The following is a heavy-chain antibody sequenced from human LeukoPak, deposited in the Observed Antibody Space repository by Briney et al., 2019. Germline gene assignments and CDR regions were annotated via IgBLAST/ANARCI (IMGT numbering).Heavy chain of an antibody. J-gene: IGHJ4*02. Sequence: SETLSLTCAVYGGSFSGYYWSWIRQPPGKGLAWIGEINHSGSTNYNPSLKSRVTISVDTSKNQFSLKLSSVTAADTAVYYCARAQRGRRGYSTFDYWGQGTLVTVSS. CDR1: GGSFSGYY. V-gene: IGHV4-34*01. CDR3: ARAQRGRRGYSTFDY. CDR2: INHSGST. D-gene: IGHD5-18*01.